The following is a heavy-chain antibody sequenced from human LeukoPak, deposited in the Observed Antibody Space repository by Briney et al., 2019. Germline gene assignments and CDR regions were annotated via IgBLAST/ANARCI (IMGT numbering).Heavy chain of an antibody. V-gene: IGHV3-48*01. CDR2: ISSSTSTI. Sequence: GGSLRLSCAASGFTFSTYSMNWVRQAPGKGLEWVSYISSSTSTIYYADSVKGRFTISRDNSKNTLYLQMNSLRAEDTAVYYCAKDSMATRASDYWGQGTLVTVSS. J-gene: IGHJ4*02. CDR3: AKDSMATRASDY. D-gene: IGHD5-24*01. CDR1: GFTFSTYS.